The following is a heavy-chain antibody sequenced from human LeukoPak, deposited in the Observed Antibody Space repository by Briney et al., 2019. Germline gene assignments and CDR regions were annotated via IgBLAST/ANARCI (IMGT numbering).Heavy chain of an antibody. V-gene: IGHV3-9*01. D-gene: IGHD1-26*01. CDR1: GFTFDDYA. Sequence: GGSLRLSCAASGFTFDDYAMHWVRQAPGKGLEWVSGISWNSGSIGYADSVKGRFTISRDNAKNSLYPQMNSLRAEDTALYYCAASGGSYYNYWGQGTLVTVSS. CDR3: AASGGSYYNY. J-gene: IGHJ4*02. CDR2: ISWNSGSI.